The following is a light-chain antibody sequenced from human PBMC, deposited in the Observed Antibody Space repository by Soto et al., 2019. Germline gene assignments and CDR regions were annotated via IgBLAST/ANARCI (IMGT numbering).Light chain of an antibody. J-gene: IGKJ5*01. V-gene: IGKV3-20*01. Sequence: EVVLTQSPGTLSLSPGERATLSFRASQSVAANYLAWYQQKPGQAPRLLIYGASSRATGIPDRFSGSGSGTDFTLTISRLEPEDFAVYYCQQYGSSSITFGQGTRLEI. CDR3: QQYGSSSIT. CDR2: GAS. CDR1: QSVAANY.